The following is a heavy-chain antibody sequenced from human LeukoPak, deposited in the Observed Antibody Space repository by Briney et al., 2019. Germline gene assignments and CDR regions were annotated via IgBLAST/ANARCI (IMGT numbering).Heavy chain of an antibody. CDR3: ARVSRGRYYGSGSYPTLNWFDP. CDR1: GGSIISYY. V-gene: IGHV4-59*12. D-gene: IGHD3-10*01. J-gene: IGHJ5*02. Sequence: SETLSLTCTVSGGSIISYYWTWIRQPPGKGLEWIGYIHYSGSTNYNPSLKSRVTISVDTSKNQFSLKLSSVTAADTAVYYCARVSRGRYYGSGSYPTLNWFDPWGQGTLVTVSS. CDR2: IHYSGST.